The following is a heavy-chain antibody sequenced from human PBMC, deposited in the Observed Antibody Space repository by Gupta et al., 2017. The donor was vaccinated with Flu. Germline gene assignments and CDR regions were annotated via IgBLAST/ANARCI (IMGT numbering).Heavy chain of an antibody. CDR2: ISSSSSYI. Sequence: EVQLVESGGGLVKPGGSLRLSCAASGFTFSSYSMNWVRQAPGKGLEWVSSISSSSSYIYYADSVKGRFTISRDNAKNSLYLQMNSLRAEDTAVYYCARDSPVIVVVHDAFDIWGQGTMVTVSS. CDR3: ARDSPVIVVVHDAFDI. J-gene: IGHJ3*02. CDR1: GFTFSSYS. D-gene: IGHD3-22*01. V-gene: IGHV3-21*01.